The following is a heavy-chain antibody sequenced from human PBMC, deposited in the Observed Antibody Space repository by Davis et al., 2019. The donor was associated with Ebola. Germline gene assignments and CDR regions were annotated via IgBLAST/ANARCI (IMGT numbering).Heavy chain of an antibody. CDR3: ARPGYFDY. J-gene: IGHJ4*02. CDR1: GFTFSSYA. D-gene: IGHD3-22*01. Sequence: GESLKISCAASGFTFSSYAMHWVRQAPGKGLEWVAVISSDGSNKYFPDSVKGRFTIARDNSKNTLYLQMNSLRAEDTAIYFCARPGYFDYWGQGTLVTVSS. V-gene: IGHV3-30*04. CDR2: ISSDGSNK.